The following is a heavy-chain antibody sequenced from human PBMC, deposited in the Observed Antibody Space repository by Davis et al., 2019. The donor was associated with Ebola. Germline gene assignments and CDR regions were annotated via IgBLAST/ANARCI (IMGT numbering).Heavy chain of an antibody. Sequence: SETLSLTCTVSGGSISSYYWSWIRQPPGKGLEWIGYIYYSGSTNYNPSLKSRVTISVDTSKNQFSLKLSSVTAADTAVYYCARTDYDILTGYYGYWGQGTLVTVSS. D-gene: IGHD3-9*01. J-gene: IGHJ4*02. CDR1: GGSISSYY. CDR3: ARTDYDILTGYYGY. CDR2: IYYSGST. V-gene: IGHV4-59*01.